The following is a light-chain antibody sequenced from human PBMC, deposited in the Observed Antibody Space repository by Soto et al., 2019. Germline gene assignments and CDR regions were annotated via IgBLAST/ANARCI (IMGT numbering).Light chain of an antibody. CDR2: GAS. J-gene: IGKJ3*01. CDR1: QDIRKY. Sequence: DIQMTQSPSSLSASLGDRVTITCQASQDIRKYLSWYQQKPGRAPKLLIYGASNLETGVPSRFSGSGYGTDFTFSISRLQPEDIATYYCQHYDNLPPFTFGPGTKVAIK. V-gene: IGKV1-33*01. CDR3: QHYDNLPPFT.